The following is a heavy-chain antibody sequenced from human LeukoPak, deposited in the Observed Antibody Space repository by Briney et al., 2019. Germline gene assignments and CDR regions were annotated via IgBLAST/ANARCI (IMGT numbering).Heavy chain of an antibody. CDR3: ARSTSGNYYAMDV. D-gene: IGHD3-10*01. J-gene: IGHJ6*02. Sequence: SETLSLTCTVSGASVNRHYWNWIRQPPGKGLEWIGYIYYSGSTNYNPSLKSRVTISVDTSKNHFSLKVSSVTAADTAMYYCARSTSGNYYAMDVWGQGTTVTVSS. CDR2: IYYSGST. V-gene: IGHV4-59*08. CDR1: GASVNRHY.